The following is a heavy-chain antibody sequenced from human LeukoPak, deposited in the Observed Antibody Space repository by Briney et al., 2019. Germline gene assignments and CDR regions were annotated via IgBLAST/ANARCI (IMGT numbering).Heavy chain of an antibody. CDR3: AGGGGIVGASAFDI. CDR2: VDPEDGET. CDR1: GYTFTDYY. J-gene: IGHJ3*02. D-gene: IGHD1-26*01. V-gene: IGHV1-69-2*01. Sequence: ASVKVSCKVSGYTFTDYYIHWVQQAPGKGLEWMGLVDPEDGETIYAEKFQGRVTITADTSTDTAYMELSSLRSEDTAVYYCAGGGGIVGASAFDIWGQGTMVTVSS.